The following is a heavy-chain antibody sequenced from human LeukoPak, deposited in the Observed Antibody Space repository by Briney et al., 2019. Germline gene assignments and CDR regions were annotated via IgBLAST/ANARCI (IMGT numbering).Heavy chain of an antibody. CDR2: IIGSGGST. D-gene: IGHD6-13*01. CDR3: ARDRGSSSWGYDAFDI. Sequence: GGSLRLSCAASGFTFNTYAMSWVRQAPGKGLDWLSGIIGSGGSTYYADSVKGRFTISRDNAKNSLYLQMNSLRDEDTAVYYCARDRGSSSWGYDAFDIWGQGTMVTVSS. J-gene: IGHJ3*02. V-gene: IGHV3-23*01. CDR1: GFTFNTYA.